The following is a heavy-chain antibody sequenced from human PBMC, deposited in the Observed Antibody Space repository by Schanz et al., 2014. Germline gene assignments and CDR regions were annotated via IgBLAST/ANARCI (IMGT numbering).Heavy chain of an antibody. CDR2: ITYNGGTI. CDR1: GITFSSHS. D-gene: IGHD1-26*01. J-gene: IGHJ4*02. V-gene: IGHV3-48*01. Sequence: EVQLVESGGGVVQPGRSLRLSCAASGITFSSHSFNWVRQAPGKGLEWISYITYNGGTIYYADSMKGRFTVSRDNAENALYLQMNSLRAEDTGLYFCARGGSGSHYRLDYWGQGTLVTVSS. CDR3: ARGGSGSHYRLDY.